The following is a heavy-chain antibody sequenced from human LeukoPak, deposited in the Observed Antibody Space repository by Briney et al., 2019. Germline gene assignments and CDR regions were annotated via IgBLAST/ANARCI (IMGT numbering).Heavy chain of an antibody. CDR1: GYTFTSYD. CDR3: ARGWYYGSGEYY. Sequence: ASVKVSCKASGYTFTSYDINWVRQAAGQGLEWMGWMNPNSGNTGYAQKFQGRVTMTRNTSISTAYMELSSLRSEDTAVYYCARGWYYGSGEYYWGQGTLVTVSS. CDR2: MNPNSGNT. V-gene: IGHV1-8*01. D-gene: IGHD3-10*01. J-gene: IGHJ4*02.